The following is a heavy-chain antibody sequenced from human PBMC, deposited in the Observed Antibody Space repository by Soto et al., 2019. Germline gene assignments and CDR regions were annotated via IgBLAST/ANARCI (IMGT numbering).Heavy chain of an antibody. CDR2: ISDTGASN. D-gene: IGHD6-19*01. J-gene: IGHJ4*02. Sequence: EVRLLEAGGGLKQPGGSLRLSCAASGFTFKESAMNWVRQAPGKGLEWVASISDTGASNWYAESVKGRLSICRDNSKNTRLLKMSRRRGEDTAVYCCAKGRGSDWPWYFDNWGQGTLVTVSS. CDR1: GFTFKESA. V-gene: IGHV3-23*01. CDR3: AKGRGSDWPWYFDN.